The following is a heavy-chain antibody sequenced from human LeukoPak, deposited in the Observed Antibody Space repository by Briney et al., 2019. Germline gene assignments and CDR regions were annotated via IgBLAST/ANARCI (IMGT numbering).Heavy chain of an antibody. CDR3: ARLGRFGALLPYYYYMDV. D-gene: IGHD3-10*01. CDR2: VYSSGST. V-gene: IGHV4-61*02. CDR1: GGSISSGSHY. Sequence: SETLSLTCTVSGGSISSGSHYWTWIRQPAGKGLEYIGRVYSSGSTDSNPSLRSRLTMSVDTPKNQLSLKLTSVTAADTAVYYCARLGRFGALLPYYYYMDVWGKGTTVTVSS. J-gene: IGHJ6*03.